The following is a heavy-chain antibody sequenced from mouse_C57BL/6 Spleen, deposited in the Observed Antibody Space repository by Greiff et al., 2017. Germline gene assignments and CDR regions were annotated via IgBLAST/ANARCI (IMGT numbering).Heavy chain of an antibody. J-gene: IGHJ2*01. CDR2: IDPSDSYT. Sequence: VQLQQPGAELVRPGTSVKLSCKASGYTFTSYWMHWVKQRPGQGLEWIGVIDPSDSYTNYNQKFKGKATLTVDTSSSTAYMQLSSLTSEDSAVYYCASYYYGSKYYFDYWGQGTTLTVSS. CDR3: ASYYYGSKYYFDY. CDR1: GYTFTSYW. V-gene: IGHV1-59*01. D-gene: IGHD1-1*01.